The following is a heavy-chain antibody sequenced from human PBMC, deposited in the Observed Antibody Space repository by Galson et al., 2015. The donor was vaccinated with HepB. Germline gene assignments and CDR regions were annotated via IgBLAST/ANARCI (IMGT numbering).Heavy chain of an antibody. V-gene: IGHV5-51*01. CDR3: ARSGDYARIASL. CDR2: IYPGDSDS. J-gene: IGHJ4*02. CDR1: GYSFTSYW. Sequence: QSGAAVKKPGESLTISCKGSGYSFTSYWIAWVRQVPGKGLEWMGIIYPGDSDSRYGPSFQGQVAFSVDKSTSIAYLQWSSLKDSNTAIYYCARSGDYARIASLWGQGTLVTVSS. D-gene: IGHD2-2*01.